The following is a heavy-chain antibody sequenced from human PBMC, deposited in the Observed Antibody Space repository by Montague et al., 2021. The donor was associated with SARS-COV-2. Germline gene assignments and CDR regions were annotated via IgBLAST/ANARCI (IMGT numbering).Heavy chain of an antibody. V-gene: IGHV4-39*01. J-gene: IGHJ5*02. CDR2: IYYSGST. D-gene: IGHD4-17*01. Sequence: SETLSLTCTVSGGSISSSSYEWGWIREPPGKGLEWIGSIYYSGSTYYNPSLKSRVTISVDTSKNQFSLKLSSVTAADTAVYYCAADYGERDWFDPWGQGTLVTVSS. CDR3: AADYGERDWFDP. CDR1: GGSISSSSYE.